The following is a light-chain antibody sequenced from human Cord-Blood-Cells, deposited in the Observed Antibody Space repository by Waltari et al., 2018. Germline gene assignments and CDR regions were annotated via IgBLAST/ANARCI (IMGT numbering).Light chain of an antibody. Sequence: EIVMTQSPATLSVSPGERATLSCRASQSVSSNLAWYQQKPVQAPRLRIYGASTMATGIPARVSGSGSVTEFTLTISSLQSEYFSVYYCQQYNNWPWTFGQGTKVEIK. J-gene: IGKJ1*01. CDR2: GAS. V-gene: IGKV3-15*01. CDR3: QQYNNWPWT. CDR1: QSVSSN.